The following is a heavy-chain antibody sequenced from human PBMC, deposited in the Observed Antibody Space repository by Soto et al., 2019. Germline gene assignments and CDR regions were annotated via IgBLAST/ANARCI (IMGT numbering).Heavy chain of an antibody. J-gene: IGHJ4*02. V-gene: IGHV3-30-3*01. CDR3: ATRALEVRSY. Sequence: QVQLVESGGGVVHLGRSLRLSCAASGFSFSDYAMHWLRQAPGKGLEWVAAISYDGSGKYFADSVKGRFTISRDNSRSTLYLQMDSVRAEDAAVYWGATRALEVRSYWGQGTLFTVSS. D-gene: IGHD2-2*01. CDR1: GFSFSDYA. CDR2: ISYDGSGK.